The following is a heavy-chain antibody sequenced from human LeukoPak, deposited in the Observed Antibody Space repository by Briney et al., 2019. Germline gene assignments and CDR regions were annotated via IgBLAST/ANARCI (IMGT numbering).Heavy chain of an antibody. D-gene: IGHD3-9*01. CDR1: GFTFSSYG. CDR2: IWYDGSNK. CDR3: ARDSIGENYDILTGYYTGGFDY. J-gene: IGHJ4*02. V-gene: IGHV3-30*19. Sequence: GGSLRLSCAASGFTFSSYGMHWVRQAPGKGLEWVAVIWYDGSNKYYADSVKGRFTISRDNSKNTLYLQMNSLRAEDTAVYYCARDSIGENYDILTGYYTGGFDYWGQGTLVTVSS.